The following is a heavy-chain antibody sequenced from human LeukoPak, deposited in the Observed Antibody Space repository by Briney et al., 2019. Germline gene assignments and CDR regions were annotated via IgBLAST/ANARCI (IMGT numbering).Heavy chain of an antibody. CDR2: ISPDGSTK. J-gene: IGHJ4*02. Sequence: GGSLRLSCAASGFAFSRSWMSWVRQPPGKGLEWVANISPDGSTKYHMDSVKGRFTISRDNAKDSLYLEMSRLRDDDTAMYYCATGASGSWDFGGQGTLVTVSS. CDR3: ATGASGSWDF. CDR1: GFAFSRSW. D-gene: IGHD6-13*01. V-gene: IGHV3-7*03.